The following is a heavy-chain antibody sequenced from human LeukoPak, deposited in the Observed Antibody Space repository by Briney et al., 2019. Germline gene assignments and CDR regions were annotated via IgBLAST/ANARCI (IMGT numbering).Heavy chain of an antibody. CDR1: GFNFRSSG. CDR2: IQYDVSQK. CDR3: ARDRHKYNYDSGGYPPY. D-gene: IGHD3-22*01. V-gene: IGHV3-30*02. Sequence: GGSLRLSCAASGFNFRSSGMHWVRQAPGKGLEWVTFIQYDVSQKYYADSVKGRFIISRDNAKNSLYLQMNTLRAEDTAVYYCARDRHKYNYDSGGYPPYWGQGTLVTVSS. J-gene: IGHJ4*02.